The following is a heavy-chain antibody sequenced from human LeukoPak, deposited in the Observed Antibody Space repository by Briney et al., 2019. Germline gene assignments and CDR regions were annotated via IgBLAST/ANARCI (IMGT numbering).Heavy chain of an antibody. CDR1: GFTFSSYV. Sequence: GGSLRLSCAASGFTFSSYVMTWVRQAPGRGLEWVSSILPGGDITYYADSVKGRFTISRDNSKNTLFLQMNSLRVEDTAVYYCAKRIQYSSSWCYIDYWGQGTLVTVSS. CDR3: AKRIQYSSSWCYIDY. J-gene: IGHJ4*02. D-gene: IGHD6-13*01. V-gene: IGHV3-23*01. CDR2: ILPGGDIT.